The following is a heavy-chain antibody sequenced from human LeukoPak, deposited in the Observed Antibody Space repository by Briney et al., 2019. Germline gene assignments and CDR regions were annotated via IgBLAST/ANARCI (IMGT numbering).Heavy chain of an antibody. CDR1: GGSISNYY. D-gene: IGHD4-23*01. V-gene: IGHV4-59*01. J-gene: IGHJ3*02. CDR3: ARERWFDI. Sequence: PSETLSLTCTVSGGSISNYYWSWIRQPPGKGLEWIGYIYYSGSTNYNPSLKSRVTISVDTSKNQFSLKLSSVTAADTAVYYCARERWFDIWGQGTMVTVSS. CDR2: IYYSGST.